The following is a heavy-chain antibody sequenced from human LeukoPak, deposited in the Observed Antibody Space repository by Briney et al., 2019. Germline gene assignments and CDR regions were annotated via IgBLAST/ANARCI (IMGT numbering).Heavy chain of an antibody. J-gene: IGHJ4*02. CDR1: GFTFSSYG. Sequence: GGSLRLSCAASGFTFSSYGMYWVRQAPGKGLEWVAVIWYDGSNKYYADSVKGRFTISRDNSKNTLYLQMNSLRAEDTAVYYCARGTPYYYDSSGYYEELDYWGQGTLVTVSS. CDR2: IWYDGSNK. V-gene: IGHV3-33*01. CDR3: ARGTPYYYDSSGYYEELDY. D-gene: IGHD3-22*01.